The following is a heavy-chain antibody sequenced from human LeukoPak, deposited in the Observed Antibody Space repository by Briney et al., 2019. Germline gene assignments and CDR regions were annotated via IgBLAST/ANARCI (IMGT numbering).Heavy chain of an antibody. CDR1: GYIFSSND. Sequence: ASVKVSCKASGYIFSSNDITWVRQAPGQGLEWMGWISPYNGKTSYTQKLQGRVTMTRDMSTSTVYMELSSLRSEVTAVYYCARDERGSGSYYYPYYFDYWGQGTLVTVSS. CDR2: ISPYNGKT. D-gene: IGHD3-10*01. CDR3: ARDERGSGSYYYPYYFDY. V-gene: IGHV1-18*01. J-gene: IGHJ4*02.